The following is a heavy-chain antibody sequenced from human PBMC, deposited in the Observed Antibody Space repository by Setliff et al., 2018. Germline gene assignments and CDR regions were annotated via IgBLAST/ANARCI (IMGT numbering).Heavy chain of an antibody. CDR2: IRVYDGYT. CDR3: AREGGDGDSSGYYPPLDY. J-gene: IGHJ4*02. Sequence: ASVKVSCKSSGYMFTTYGISWVRQDPGQGLEWMGWIRVYDGYTDYAQKFQGRVTMTKDTSTSTAYMELRSLRSDDTAIYYCAREGGDGDSSGYYPPLDYWGQGTLVTVS. CDR1: GYMFTTYG. D-gene: IGHD3-22*01. V-gene: IGHV1-18*01.